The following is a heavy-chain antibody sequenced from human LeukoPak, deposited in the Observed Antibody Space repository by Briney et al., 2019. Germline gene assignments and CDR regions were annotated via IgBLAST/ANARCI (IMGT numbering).Heavy chain of an antibody. CDR3: ARGVPFDP. J-gene: IGHJ5*02. V-gene: IGHV4-59*01. Sequence: SETLSLTCTVSGGSITHYYWSWIRQPPGKGLEWIGYIYYSATTNYNPSLKSRVTISIDASKNQFSLSLTSLTAADTAVYYCARGVPFDPWGQGTQVTVSS. CDR2: IYYSATT. CDR1: GGSITHYY. D-gene: IGHD4/OR15-4a*01.